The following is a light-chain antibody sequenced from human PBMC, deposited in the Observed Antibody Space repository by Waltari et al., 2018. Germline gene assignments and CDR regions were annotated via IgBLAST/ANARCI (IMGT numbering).Light chain of an antibody. CDR2: GNS. V-gene: IGLV1-40*01. Sequence: QSVLTQPPSVSGAPGQRVTIACTVSSSNIGAGYDVHWYQQLPGRVPKLLIYGNSNRPSGVPDRFSGSKSGTSASLAITGLQAEDEADYYCQSSDSSLASLHVFGTGTKVTVL. J-gene: IGLJ1*01. CDR1: SSNIGAGYD. CDR3: QSSDSSLASLHV.